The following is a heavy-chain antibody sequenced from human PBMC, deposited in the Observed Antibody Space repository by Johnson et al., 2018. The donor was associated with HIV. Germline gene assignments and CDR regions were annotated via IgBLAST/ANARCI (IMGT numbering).Heavy chain of an antibody. Sequence: QVQLVESGGGVVQSGRSLRLSCAASGFTFSTYAMHWVRQAPGKGLEWVAHISYDGSNKYYADSVKGRFTISRDNAKNSLYLNMNSLRAEDTAFYYCASGFSSGYNDAFDIWGQGTMVTISS. V-gene: IGHV3-30-3*01. CDR1: GFTFSTYA. CDR3: ASGFSSGYNDAFDI. D-gene: IGHD3-22*01. J-gene: IGHJ3*02. CDR2: ISYDGSNK.